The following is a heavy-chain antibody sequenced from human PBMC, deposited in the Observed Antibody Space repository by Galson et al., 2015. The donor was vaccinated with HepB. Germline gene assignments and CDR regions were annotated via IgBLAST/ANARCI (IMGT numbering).Heavy chain of an antibody. V-gene: IGHV7-4-1*02. CDR1: GYTFTSYA. D-gene: IGHD6-13*01. CDR3: ARAGHSSSWYAPQTNYYYYGMDV. J-gene: IGHJ6*02. CDR2: INTNTGNP. Sequence: SVKVSCKASGYTFTSYAMNWVRQAPGQGLEWMGWINTNTGNPTYAQGFTGRFVLSLDTSVSTAYLQISSLKAEDTAVYYCARAGHSSSWYAPQTNYYYYGMDVWGQGTTVTVSS.